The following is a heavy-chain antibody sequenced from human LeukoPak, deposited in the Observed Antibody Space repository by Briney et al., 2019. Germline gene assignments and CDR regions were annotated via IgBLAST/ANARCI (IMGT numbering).Heavy chain of an antibody. J-gene: IGHJ4*02. CDR1: GGSFSSYY. V-gene: IGHV4-59*10. CDR2: IYTSGST. CDR3: ARGSSDSSGYYYLYFDY. D-gene: IGHD3-22*01. Sequence: SETLSLACAVYGGSFSSYYWSWIRQPAGKGLEWIGRIYTSGSTNYNPSLKSRVTMSVDTSKNQFSLKLSSVTAADTAVYYCARGSSDSSGYYYLYFDYWGQGTLVTVSS.